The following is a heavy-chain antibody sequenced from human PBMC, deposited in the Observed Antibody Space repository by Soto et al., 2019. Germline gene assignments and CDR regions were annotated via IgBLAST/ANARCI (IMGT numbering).Heavy chain of an antibody. Sequence: QVQLQESGPGLVKPSQTLSLTCTVSGGSISSGDYYWIWIRQPPGKALEWIGYTYYSGSTYYNPSLTSRVTISVDTSKNQFSLQLSSVTAADTAVYYCARLLYRIPDYGMDVWGQGTTVTVSS. CDR1: GGSISSGDYY. CDR2: TYYSGST. D-gene: IGHD2-21*01. J-gene: IGHJ6*02. V-gene: IGHV4-30-4*01. CDR3: ARLLYRIPDYGMDV.